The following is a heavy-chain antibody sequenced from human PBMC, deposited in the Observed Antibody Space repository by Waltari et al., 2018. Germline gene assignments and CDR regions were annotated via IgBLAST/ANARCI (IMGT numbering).Heavy chain of an antibody. D-gene: IGHD1-20*01. CDR3: ARITHGYFDL. CDR2: STPNTGNP. Sequence: QVQLVQSGSELKKPGASVKVSCKASGYTFTSYAMNWVRQAPGQGLEWMGWSTPNTGNPPYAKGSPGRLVFSLDTSVSTAYLQISSLKAEDTAVYYCARITHGYFDLWGRGTLVTVSS. V-gene: IGHV7-4-1*02. CDR1: GYTFTSYA. J-gene: IGHJ2*01.